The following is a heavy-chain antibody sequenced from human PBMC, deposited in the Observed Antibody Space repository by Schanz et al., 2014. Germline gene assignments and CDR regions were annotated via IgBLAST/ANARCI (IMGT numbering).Heavy chain of an antibody. CDR1: GFTFTTYA. D-gene: IGHD3-22*01. J-gene: IGHJ3*01. Sequence: EVHLLESGGGLVQPGGSLRLSCAASGFTFTTYAMTWVRQAPGKGLEWVSYISSSSSTIYYADSVKGRFTISRDNAKNSLYLQMNSLRAEDTGVYYCARGREVVAKIFDVWGQGTMVTVSS. V-gene: IGHV3-48*01. CDR3: ARGREVVAKIFDV. CDR2: ISSSSSTI.